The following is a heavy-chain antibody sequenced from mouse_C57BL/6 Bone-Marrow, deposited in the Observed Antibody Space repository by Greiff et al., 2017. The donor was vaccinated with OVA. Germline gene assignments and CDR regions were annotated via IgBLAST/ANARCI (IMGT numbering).Heavy chain of an antibody. CDR2: IYPGDGDT. Sequence: VQLQQSGPELVKPGASVKISCKASGYAFSSSWMNWVKQRPGKGLEWIGRIYPGDGDTNYTGKFKGKATLTADKSSSTAYMQLSSLTSEDSAVYFCARPYGSSFHWYFDVWGTGTTVTVSS. CDR3: ARPYGSSFHWYFDV. CDR1: GYAFSSSW. V-gene: IGHV1-82*01. D-gene: IGHD1-1*01. J-gene: IGHJ1*03.